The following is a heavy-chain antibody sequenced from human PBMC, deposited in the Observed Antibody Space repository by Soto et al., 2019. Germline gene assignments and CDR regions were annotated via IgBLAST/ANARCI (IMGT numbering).Heavy chain of an antibody. CDR1: GGSISSSSYY. J-gene: IGHJ4*02. Sequence: SETLSLTCTVSGGSISSSSYYWGWIRQAQGKGLEWIGSIYYSGSTYYNPSLKSRVTISVDTSKNQFSLKLSSVTAADTAVYYCARQYDFWSGYFDYWGQGTLVTVSS. D-gene: IGHD3-3*01. CDR3: ARQYDFWSGYFDY. CDR2: IYYSGST. V-gene: IGHV4-39*01.